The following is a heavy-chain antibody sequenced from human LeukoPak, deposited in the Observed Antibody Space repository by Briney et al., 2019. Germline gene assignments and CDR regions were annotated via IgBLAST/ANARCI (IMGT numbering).Heavy chain of an antibody. V-gene: IGHV3-64*02. J-gene: IGHJ4*02. CDR1: GFTFSTCA. CDR2: ISSNGGAT. CDR3: AREGAAASVDY. Sequence: GGSLRLSCAASGFTFSTCAMHWVRQAPGKGLEYVSAISSNGGATYYADPVKGRFTISRDNSKNTLYLQMGSLRAEDMAVYYCAREGAAASVDYWGQGTLVTVSS. D-gene: IGHD6-13*01.